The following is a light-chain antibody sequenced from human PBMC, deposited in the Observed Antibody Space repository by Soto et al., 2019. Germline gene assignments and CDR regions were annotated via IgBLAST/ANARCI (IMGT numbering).Light chain of an antibody. J-gene: IGLJ3*02. CDR3: SSYAGSNTWV. CDR2: DVS. V-gene: IGLV2-11*01. Sequence: QSALTQPRSVSGSPGQSVTISCTGTSSDVAAYNYVSWYQQHPGKAPKLMIYDVSKRPSGVPDRFSGSKSGDTASLTISGLQAEDEADYYCSSYAGSNTWVFGGGTKLTVL. CDR1: SSDVAAYNY.